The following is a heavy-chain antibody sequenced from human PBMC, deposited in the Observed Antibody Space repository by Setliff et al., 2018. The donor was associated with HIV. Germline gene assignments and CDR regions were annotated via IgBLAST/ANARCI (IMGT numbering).Heavy chain of an antibody. D-gene: IGHD3-3*01. J-gene: IGHJ6*02. CDR3: ARSVRPIYYYFDLGV. CDR1: GFTASSKY. V-gene: IGHV3-53*01. CDR2: MYKVGST. Sequence: PSCPASGFTASSKYMSWVRQSPGKGLEWVSVMYKVGSTFYADSVKGRFTIPRDNSKNMVYLQMNSLRAEDTAVYYCARSVRPIYYYFDLGVWGQGTTVTVSS.